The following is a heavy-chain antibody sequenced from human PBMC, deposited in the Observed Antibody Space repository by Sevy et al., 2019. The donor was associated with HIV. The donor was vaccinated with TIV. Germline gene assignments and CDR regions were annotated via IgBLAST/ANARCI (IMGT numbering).Heavy chain of an antibody. V-gene: IGHV1-3*01. CDR3: AKDFCSGGSCNSAFVY. CDR1: GYTFTSYI. D-gene: IGHD2-15*01. Sequence: ASVKVSCKASGYTFTSYIIYWVRQAPGQRLECMGWISAANGDTKYSQKFQGRVSFTRDTSASTAYMELSSLRSEDTAVYYCAKDFCSGGSCNSAFVYWGQGTLVTVSS. J-gene: IGHJ4*02. CDR2: ISAANGDT.